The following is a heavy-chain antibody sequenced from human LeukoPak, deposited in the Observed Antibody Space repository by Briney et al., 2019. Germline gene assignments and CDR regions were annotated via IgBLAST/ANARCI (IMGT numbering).Heavy chain of an antibody. CDR3: ASTRRPWSYSSD. D-gene: IGHD1-26*01. CDR1: GYTFTSYG. V-gene: IGHV1-18*01. Sequence: ASVKVSCKASGYTFTSYGISWVRQAPGQGLEWMGWISAYNGNTNYAQKLQGRVTMTTDTSTSTAYMELRSLRSDDTAVYYCASTRRPWSYSSDWGQGTLVTVSS. J-gene: IGHJ4*02. CDR2: ISAYNGNT.